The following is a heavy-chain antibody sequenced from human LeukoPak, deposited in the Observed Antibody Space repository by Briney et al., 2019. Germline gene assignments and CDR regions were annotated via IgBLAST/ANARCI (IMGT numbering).Heavy chain of an antibody. CDR1: GFTFSSYA. Sequence: GGSLRLSCAASGFTFSSYAMHWVRQAPGKGLEWVAVISYDGSNKYYADSVKGRFTISRDNSKNTLYLQMNSLRAEDTAVYYCARDDLYYGTGSYYKMGFDYWGQGTLVTVSS. D-gene: IGHD3-10*01. V-gene: IGHV3-30-3*01. J-gene: IGHJ4*02. CDR3: ARDDLYYGTGSYYKMGFDY. CDR2: ISYDGSNK.